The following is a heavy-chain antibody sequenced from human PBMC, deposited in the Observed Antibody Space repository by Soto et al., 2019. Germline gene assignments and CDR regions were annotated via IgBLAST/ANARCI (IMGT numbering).Heavy chain of an antibody. Sequence: SETLSLTCAVYGGSFSGYYWSWIRQPPGEGLEWIGEINHSGSTNYNPSLKSRVTISVDTSKNQFSLKLSSVTAADTAVYYCASLAFATTGNVSGQGTTVTVSS. V-gene: IGHV4-34*01. CDR2: INHSGST. CDR1: GGSFSGYY. J-gene: IGHJ6*02. CDR3: ASLAFATTGNV. D-gene: IGHD1-26*01.